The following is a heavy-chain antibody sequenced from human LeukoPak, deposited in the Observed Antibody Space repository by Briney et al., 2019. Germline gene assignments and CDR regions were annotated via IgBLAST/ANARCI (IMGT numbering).Heavy chain of an antibody. D-gene: IGHD1/OR15-1a*01. V-gene: IGHV5-51*01. J-gene: IGHJ4*02. Sequence: GESLKISCKTSGYSFTSYCIVWVRQTPGKGLEWIGIVYPGDSDTRYNPSFQGQVTISADKSTATAFLHLSDLRASDTAIYYCGRHMNNLQLWLDYWGQGTVVTVSS. CDR3: GRHMNNLQLWLDY. CDR2: VYPGDSDT. CDR1: GYSFTSYC.